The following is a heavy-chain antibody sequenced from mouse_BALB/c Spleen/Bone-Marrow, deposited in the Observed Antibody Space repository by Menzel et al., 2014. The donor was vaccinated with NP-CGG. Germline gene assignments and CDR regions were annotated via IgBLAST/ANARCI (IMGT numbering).Heavy chain of an antibody. V-gene: IGHV5-17*02. Sequence: EVQLVESGGGLVQPGGSRKLSCAASGFTFSSFGMHWVRRAPEKGLEWVAYISSGSSTIYYADTVKGRFTISRDNPKNPLFLQMTSLRSENTAMYYCARSWEYFDVWGAGTTVTVSS. D-gene: IGHD4-1*01. CDR2: ISSGSSTI. J-gene: IGHJ1*01. CDR3: ARSWEYFDV. CDR1: GFTFSSFG.